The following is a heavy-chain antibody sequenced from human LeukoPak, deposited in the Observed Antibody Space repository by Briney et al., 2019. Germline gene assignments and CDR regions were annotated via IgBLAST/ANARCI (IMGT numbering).Heavy chain of an antibody. CDR1: GYTFTSYY. CDR2: INPSGGST. V-gene: IGHV1-46*01. CDR3: AREIGGTYYYYGMDV. D-gene: IGHD4-23*01. Sequence: ASVKVSCKASGYTFTSYYMHWVRQAPGQGLEWMGIINPSGGSTSYAQKFQGRVTMTRDTSTSTVYMELSSLRSEDTAVYYCAREIGGTYYYYGMDVWGQGTTVTVSS. J-gene: IGHJ6*02.